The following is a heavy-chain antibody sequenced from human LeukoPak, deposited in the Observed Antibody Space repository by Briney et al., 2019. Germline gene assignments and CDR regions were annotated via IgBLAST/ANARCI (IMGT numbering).Heavy chain of an antibody. CDR2: ISGSGGST. V-gene: IGHV3-23*01. Sequence: PGGSLRLSCAASGFTFSSYAMSWVRQAPGKGLEWDSAISGSGGSTYYADSVKGRFTISRDNSKNTLYLQMNSLRAEDTAVYYCAKDYDILTGYYTDYFDYWGQGTLVTVSS. J-gene: IGHJ4*02. CDR3: AKDYDILTGYYTDYFDY. CDR1: GFTFSSYA. D-gene: IGHD3-9*01.